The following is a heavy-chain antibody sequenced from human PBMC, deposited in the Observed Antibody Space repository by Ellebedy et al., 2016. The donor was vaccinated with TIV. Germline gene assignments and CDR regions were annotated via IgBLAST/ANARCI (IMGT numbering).Heavy chain of an antibody. CDR2: INPNSGCT. CDR3: ARYCNSTTCSNWIDP. J-gene: IGHJ5*02. D-gene: IGHD2/OR15-2a*01. V-gene: IGHV1-2*02. CDR1: GYTFTDHY. Sequence: AASVKVSCKASGYTFTDHYMHWVRQVPGQGLEWMGWINPNSGCTNYVQKFQGRVTMTRDTSLSIVHMELRRLRSDDTAMYYCARYCNSTTCSNWIDPWGQGILVTVSS.